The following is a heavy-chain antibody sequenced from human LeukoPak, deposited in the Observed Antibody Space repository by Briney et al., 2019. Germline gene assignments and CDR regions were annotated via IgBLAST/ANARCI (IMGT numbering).Heavy chain of an antibody. J-gene: IGHJ3*02. V-gene: IGHV3-7*05. CDR3: ARDSDTGAFDI. CDR2: IKQDGREK. Sequence: GGSLRLSCAASGFTFSSYWMSWVRQAPGKGLEWVANIKQDGREKYYVDPVKGRFTISRDNAKNSLYLQMNSLRAEDTAVYYCARDSDTGAFDIWGQGTMVTVSS. CDR1: GFTFSSYW. D-gene: IGHD5-18*01.